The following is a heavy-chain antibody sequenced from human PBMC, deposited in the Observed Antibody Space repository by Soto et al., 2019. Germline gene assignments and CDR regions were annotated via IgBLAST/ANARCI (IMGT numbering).Heavy chain of an antibody. Sequence: GASVKVSCKASGYTFTCYYMHWVRQAPGQGLEWMGWINPNSGGTNYAQKFQGWVTMTRDTSISTAYMELSRLRSDDTAVYYCAREELTMVRGVVPYYYGMDVWGQGTTVTVSS. D-gene: IGHD3-10*01. CDR2: INPNSGGT. V-gene: IGHV1-2*04. CDR1: GYTFTCYY. CDR3: AREELTMVRGVVPYYYGMDV. J-gene: IGHJ6*02.